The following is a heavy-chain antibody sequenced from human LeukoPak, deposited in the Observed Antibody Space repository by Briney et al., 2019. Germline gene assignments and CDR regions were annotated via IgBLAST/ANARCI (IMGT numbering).Heavy chain of an antibody. CDR1: GYIFSDYS. CDR2: ISLGSDNT. Sequence: ASVKVSCKASGYIFSDYSMHWVRQAPGQRPEWMGWISLGSDNTKYSQKFQGRVTVTRDTSASTVYMKLSSLRSGDTAVYYCARGRYYDDSSVYFFDYWGQGTLVTVSS. J-gene: IGHJ4*02. V-gene: IGHV1-3*01. D-gene: IGHD3-22*01. CDR3: ARGRYYDDSSVYFFDY.